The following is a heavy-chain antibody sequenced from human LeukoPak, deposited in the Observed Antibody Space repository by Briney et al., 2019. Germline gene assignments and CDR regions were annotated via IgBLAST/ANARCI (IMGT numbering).Heavy chain of an antibody. V-gene: IGHV1-69*01. CDR1: GGTFSSYA. CDR3: ARGLEDQLLYYYGMDV. Sequence: GSSVKVSCKASGGTFSSYAISWVRQAPGQGLEWMGGIIPIFGTANYAQKFQGGVTITADESTSTAYMELSSLRSEDTAVYYCARGLEDQLLYYYGMDVWGQGTTVTVSS. D-gene: IGHD2-2*01. J-gene: IGHJ6*02. CDR2: IIPIFGTA.